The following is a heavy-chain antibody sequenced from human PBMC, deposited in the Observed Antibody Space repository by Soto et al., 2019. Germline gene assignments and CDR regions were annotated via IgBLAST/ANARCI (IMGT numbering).Heavy chain of an antibody. D-gene: IGHD3-10*01. CDR2: IYNSGST. Sequence: QVQLQESGPGLVEPSQTLSLTCTVSGGSISSGDYYWSWIRQPPGKGLEWIGHIYNSGSTYSNPSLKSRVSISVDTAKNQVSLTLSSVTAADTAVYYCASGAGADKVDSWGQGTLVTVSS. J-gene: IGHJ4*02. V-gene: IGHV4-30-4*01. CDR3: ASGAGADKVDS. CDR1: GGSISSGDYY.